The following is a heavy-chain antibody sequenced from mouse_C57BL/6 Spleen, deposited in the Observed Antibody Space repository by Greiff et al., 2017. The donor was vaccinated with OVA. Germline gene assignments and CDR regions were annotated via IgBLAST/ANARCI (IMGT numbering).Heavy chain of an antibody. J-gene: IGHJ4*01. CDR2: IHPNSGST. CDR1: GYTFTSYW. V-gene: IGHV1-64*01. CDR3: ARPLYYAMDY. Sequence: QVQLQQPGAELVKPGASVKLSCKASGYTFTSYWMHWVKQRPGQGLEWIGMIHPNSGSTNYNEKFKSKATLTVDKSSSTAYMQLSRLTYEDSVVYYCARPLYYAMDYWGQGTSVTVSS.